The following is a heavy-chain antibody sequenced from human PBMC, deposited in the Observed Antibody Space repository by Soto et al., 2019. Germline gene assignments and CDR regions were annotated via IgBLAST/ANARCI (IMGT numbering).Heavy chain of an antibody. J-gene: IGHJ1*01. V-gene: IGHV3-23*01. CDR2: ISGSGDTT. D-gene: IGHD2-2*01. CDR3: AEVPYLYCDSTGCSAEYFQH. CDR1: GFTFDSYA. Sequence: PGGSLRLSCAASGFTFDSYAMNWVRQAPGKGLESVSSISGSGDTTYYADSVKGRFTISRDNSKNTLYLQMNSLRAEDTAVYYCAEVPYLYCDSTGCSAEYFQHWGQGTLVTVSS.